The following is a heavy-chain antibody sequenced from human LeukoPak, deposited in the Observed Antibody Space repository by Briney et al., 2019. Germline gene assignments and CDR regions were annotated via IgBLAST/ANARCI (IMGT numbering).Heavy chain of an antibody. CDR2: IYYSGRA. CDR3: ARLTTGFCSGGSCYSDHYYFYMDV. V-gene: IGHV4-39*01. Sequence: SETLSLTCTVSSGSISSSDYYWGWIRQPPGKGLEWIGTIYYSGRAYYSPSLKSRVTISVDTSKSQFSLKLNSLTAADTAAYYCARLTTGFCSGGSCYSDHYYFYMDVWAKGTTVTVSS. D-gene: IGHD2-15*01. J-gene: IGHJ6*03. CDR1: SGSISSSDYY.